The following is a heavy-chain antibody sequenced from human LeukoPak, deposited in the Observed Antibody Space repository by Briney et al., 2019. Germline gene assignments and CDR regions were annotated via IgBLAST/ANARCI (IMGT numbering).Heavy chain of an antibody. CDR1: GYTFTSYY. V-gene: IGHV1-2*02. Sequence: GASVKVSCKASGYTFTSYYMHWVRQAPGQGLEWMGWINPNSGGTNYAQKFQGRVTMTRDTSISTAYMELSRLRSDDTAAYYCARSPRLGELSLSYWGQGTLVTVSS. D-gene: IGHD3-16*02. J-gene: IGHJ4*02. CDR2: INPNSGGT. CDR3: ARSPRLGELSLSY.